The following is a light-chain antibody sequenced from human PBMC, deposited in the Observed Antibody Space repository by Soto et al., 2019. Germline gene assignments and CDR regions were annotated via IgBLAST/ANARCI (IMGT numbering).Light chain of an antibody. J-gene: IGLJ1*01. CDR3: SSYTTSSTRV. CDR1: SSDVGAYNY. V-gene: IGLV2-14*03. CDR2: DVS. Sequence: QPVLTQPASVSGSPGQSITISCTGASSDVGAYNYVSWYQQHPGSAPKLMIYDVSNRPSGVSNRFSGSKSGNTASLTISGLQAEDEADYYCSSYTTSSTRVFGTGTKVTVL.